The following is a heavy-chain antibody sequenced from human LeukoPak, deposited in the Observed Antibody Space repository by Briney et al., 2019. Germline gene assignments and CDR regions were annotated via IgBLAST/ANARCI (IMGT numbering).Heavy chain of an antibody. V-gene: IGHV3-48*03. CDR1: GFTFSSYE. J-gene: IGHJ4*02. Sequence: GGSLRLSCAASGFTFSSYEMNWVRQAPGKGLEWVSYISSSGSTIYYADSVKGRFTISRDNAKNSLYLQMNSLRAEDTAVYYRARIDSGSYGTLDYWGQGTLVTVSS. D-gene: IGHD1-26*01. CDR3: ARIDSGSYGTLDY. CDR2: ISSSGSTI.